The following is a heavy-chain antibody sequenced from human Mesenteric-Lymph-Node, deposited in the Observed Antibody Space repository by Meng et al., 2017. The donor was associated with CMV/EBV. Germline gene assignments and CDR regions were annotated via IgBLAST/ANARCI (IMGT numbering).Heavy chain of an antibody. J-gene: IGHJ4*02. D-gene: IGHD6-13*01. Sequence: GESLKISCAASGFTFSRYGMEWVRQAPGKGMEWVAFIRYDGSNKYYADSVKGRFTISRDNSKDTLYLQMNSLRAEDTAVYYCAKDDKMAATAFDFWGQGTLVTVSS. CDR2: IRYDGSNK. CDR3: AKDDKMAATAFDF. CDR1: GFTFSRYG. V-gene: IGHV3-30*02.